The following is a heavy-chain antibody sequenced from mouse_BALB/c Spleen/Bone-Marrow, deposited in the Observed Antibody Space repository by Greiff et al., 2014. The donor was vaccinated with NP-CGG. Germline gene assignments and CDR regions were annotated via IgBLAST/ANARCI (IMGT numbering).Heavy chain of an antibody. CDR3: ARQILRGFAY. J-gene: IGHJ3*01. V-gene: IGHV5-12-1*01. CDR1: GFAFSSYD. CDR2: ISSGGGST. D-gene: IGHD1-1*01. Sequence: EVQLVESGGGLVKPGGSLKLSCAASGFAFSSYDMSWVRQTPEKRLEWVAYISSGGGSTYYSDTVKGRFTISRDNAKNTLYPQMSSLKSEDTAMYYCARQILRGFAYWGQGTLVTVSA.